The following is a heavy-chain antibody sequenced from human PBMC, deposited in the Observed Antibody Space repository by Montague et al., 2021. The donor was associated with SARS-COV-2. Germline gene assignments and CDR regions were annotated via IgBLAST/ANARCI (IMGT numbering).Heavy chain of an antibody. CDR3: VGAPCRLLFVRRYYGMDV. Sequence: SETLSLTCAVYGGSLSGYYWSWIRQPPGEGLEWIAEISHSGSTSYNPSLKSRVTISVDTSKNQFSLKLSSATAADTAVYYCVGAPCRLLFVRRYYGMDVWGQGTMVTVSS. D-gene: IGHD2-2*01. CDR1: GGSLSGYY. V-gene: IGHV4-34*01. J-gene: IGHJ6*02. CDR2: ISHSGST.